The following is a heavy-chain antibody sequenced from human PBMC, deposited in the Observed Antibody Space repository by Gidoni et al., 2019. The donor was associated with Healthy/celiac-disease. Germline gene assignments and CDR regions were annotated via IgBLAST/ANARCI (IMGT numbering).Heavy chain of an antibody. CDR1: GFTFSSYS. V-gene: IGHV3-21*01. J-gene: IGHJ4*02. D-gene: IGHD6-6*01. Sequence: EVQLVESGGGLVKPGGSLRLSCAASGFTFSSYSMNWVRKAPGKGLECVSSISSSSSYISYADSVKGRFTISRDNAKNSLYLQMNSLRAEDTAVYYGARDSKGIAARPVKYWGQGTLVTVSS. CDR2: ISSSSSYI. CDR3: ARDSKGIAARPVKY.